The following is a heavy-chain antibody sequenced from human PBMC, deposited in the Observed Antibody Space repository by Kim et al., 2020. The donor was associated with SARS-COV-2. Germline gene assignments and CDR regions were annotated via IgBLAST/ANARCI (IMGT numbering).Heavy chain of an antibody. D-gene: IGHD6-19*01. V-gene: IGHV1-24*01. CDR2: FDPEDGET. J-gene: IGHJ4*02. CDR1: GYTLTELS. Sequence: ASVKVSCKVSGYTLTELSMHWVRQAPGKGLEWMGGFDPEDGETIYAQKFQGRVTMTEDTSTDTAYMELSSLRSEDTAVYYCATAILAVAGHPFDYWGQGTLVTVSS. CDR3: ATAILAVAGHPFDY.